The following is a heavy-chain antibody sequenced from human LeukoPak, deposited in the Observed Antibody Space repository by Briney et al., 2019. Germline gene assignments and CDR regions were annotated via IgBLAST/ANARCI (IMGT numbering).Heavy chain of an antibody. V-gene: IGHV3-49*03. Sequence: PGGSLRLSCHASGFNFAEYTISWFRQAPGNGLEWVAFIRRKAYAQTKEYAASVKGRFTISRDDSKSMAYLQMNSLKAEDTAFYRGSRGIFSYGLVFDYWGRGALVNVSS. CDR2: IRRKAYAQTK. CDR3: SRGIFSYGLVFDY. CDR1: GFNFAEYT. J-gene: IGHJ4*02. D-gene: IGHD5-18*01.